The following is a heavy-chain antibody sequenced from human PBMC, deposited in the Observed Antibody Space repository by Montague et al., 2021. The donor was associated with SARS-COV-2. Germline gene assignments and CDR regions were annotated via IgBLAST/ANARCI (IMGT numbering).Heavy chain of an antibody. V-gene: IGHV4-59*02. Sequence: SETLSLTCTVSGASVSSSDWGWIGQSPGKGLEWIGYFYSVGSTDYNPSLKSRVTISRDTSKNQFSLKVRSVTAADTAIYYCARETMTADAFDIWGQGTMVTVSS. CDR2: FYSVGST. CDR3: ARETMTADAFDI. J-gene: IGHJ3*02. CDR1: GASVSSSD. D-gene: IGHD1-14*01.